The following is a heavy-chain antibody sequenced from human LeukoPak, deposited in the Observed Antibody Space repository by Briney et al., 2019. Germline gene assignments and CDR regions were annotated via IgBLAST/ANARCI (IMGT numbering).Heavy chain of an antibody. CDR2: SYTSGSS. V-gene: IGHV4-61*02. D-gene: IGHD6-19*01. J-gene: IGHJ5*02. CDR3: ARLEWLGHNWFDP. CDR1: GGSISSGNYY. Sequence: SETLSLTCSVSGGSISSGNYYWSWIRQPAGKGLEWIGRSYTSGSSNYNPSLKSRVTISVDTSKNQFSLRLNSVTAADTAVYYCARLEWLGHNWFDPWGQGTLVAVSS.